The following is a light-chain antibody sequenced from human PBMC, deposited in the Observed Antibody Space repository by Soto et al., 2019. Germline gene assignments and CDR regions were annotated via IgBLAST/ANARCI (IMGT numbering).Light chain of an antibody. CDR2: AAS. CDR3: QNYNSAPCT. V-gene: IGKV1-27*01. Sequence: DIQMTQSTSSLSASVGDRVTITCRASQGINNYLAWYQQKPGNVPNLLIYAASTFQSGVASGFSGSVSATDFTITSSSQQPEYVANYYCQNYNSAPCTFGQGTKVDIK. CDR1: QGINNY. J-gene: IGKJ1*01.